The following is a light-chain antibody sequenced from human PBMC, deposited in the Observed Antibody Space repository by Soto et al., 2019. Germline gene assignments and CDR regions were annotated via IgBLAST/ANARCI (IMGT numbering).Light chain of an antibody. CDR1: QSVSSNY. CDR3: QQYSGYGISPLYT. Sequence: EIVLTQSPGTLSLSPGERATLSCRASQSVSSNYLTWYQQKPGQAPRLLIYAASSRATGIPDRFSGSGSGTDFTLTISRLEPEDSAVYYCQQYSGYGISPLYTFGQGTNLEIK. V-gene: IGKV3-20*01. CDR2: AAS. J-gene: IGKJ2*01.